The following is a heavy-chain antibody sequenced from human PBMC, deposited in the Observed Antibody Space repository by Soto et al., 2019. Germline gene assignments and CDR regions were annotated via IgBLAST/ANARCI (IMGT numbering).Heavy chain of an antibody. J-gene: IGHJ3*02. CDR1: GFRFSDYY. D-gene: IGHD2-15*01. V-gene: IGHV3-11*01. Sequence: QVQLVESGGGLVKPGGSLRLSCAVSGFRFSDYYMAWIRQAPGQGLEWISYMSGSDSRIFYGDSVKGRFTISRDNAKNSLYLEMKTLRAEDTAVYYCARVLIVVGTETRYDAFDIWGQGTMVTVSS. CDR2: MSGSDSRI. CDR3: ARVLIVVGTETRYDAFDI.